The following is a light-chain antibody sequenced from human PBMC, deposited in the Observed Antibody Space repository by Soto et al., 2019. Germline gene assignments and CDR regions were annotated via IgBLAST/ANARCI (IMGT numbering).Light chain of an antibody. J-gene: IGLJ2*01. CDR2: GNT. V-gene: IGLV1-40*01. CDR3: QTSDTSLSVV. CDR1: SSNIGAGYG. Sequence: QSVLTQPPSVSGAPGQRVTISCSGSSSNIGAGYGVHWYQQLTGAAPKLLIYGNTHRPSGVPDRFSGSQSDTSASLAITGLQAGDEAHYYCQTSDTSLSVVFGGGTKLTVL.